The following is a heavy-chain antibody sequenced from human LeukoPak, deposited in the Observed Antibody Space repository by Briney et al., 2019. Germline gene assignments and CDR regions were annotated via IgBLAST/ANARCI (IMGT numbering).Heavy chain of an antibody. CDR2: ISGSGATT. V-gene: IGHV3-23*01. CDR3: AKVATIGYYYYYYYMDV. CDR1: GFTFSSSA. D-gene: IGHD5-12*01. J-gene: IGHJ6*03. Sequence: GGSLRLSCEASGFTFSSSAMNWLRQAPGKGLEWVSSISGSGATTGYADSVKGRFTISRDNSKNTLYLQMNSLRAEDTAVYYCAKVATIGYYYYYYYMDVWGKGPRSPSP.